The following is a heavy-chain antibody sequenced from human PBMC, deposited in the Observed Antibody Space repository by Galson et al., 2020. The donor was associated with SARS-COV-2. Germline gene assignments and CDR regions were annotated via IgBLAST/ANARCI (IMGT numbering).Heavy chain of an antibody. CDR3: AILQHVGDVFEI. D-gene: IGHD2-21*01. J-gene: IGHJ3*02. CDR2: VRWNGGNI. CDR1: RSWFKDYA. V-gene: IGHV3-9*01. Sequence: GGSLRLSCSAPRSWFKDYAMHCVRQVPGKGLEWDSGVRWNGGNIGYADSVKGRFTISRHNAKNSLYLQMNSQRTEDTALYYCAILQHVGDVFEIWGQGTMVTVSS.